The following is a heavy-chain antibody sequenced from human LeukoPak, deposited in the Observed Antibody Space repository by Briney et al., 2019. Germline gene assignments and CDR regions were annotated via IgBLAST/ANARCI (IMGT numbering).Heavy chain of an antibody. CDR2: INHSGST. J-gene: IGHJ4*02. V-gene: IGHV4-34*01. CDR3: AREGSAMATPLPD. Sequence: SETLSLTCAVYGGSFSGYYWSWIRQPPGAGLEWIGEINHSGSTNYNPSLKSRVTISVDTSKNQFSLKLSSVTAADTAVYYCAREGSAMATPLPDWGQGTLVTVSS. CDR1: GGSFSGYY. D-gene: IGHD5-24*01.